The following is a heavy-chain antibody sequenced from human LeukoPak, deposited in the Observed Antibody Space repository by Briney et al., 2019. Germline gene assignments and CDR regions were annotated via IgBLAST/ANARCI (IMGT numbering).Heavy chain of an antibody. CDR2: IYTSGST. V-gene: IGHV4-61*02. J-gene: IGHJ4*02. D-gene: IGHD3-10*01. CDR1: GGSISSGSYY. CDR3: ARDLYYYGSGSYYYYFDY. Sequence: PSETLSLTCTVSGGSISSGSYYWSWIRQPAGTGLEWIGRIYTSGSTNYNPSLKSRVTISVDTSKNQFSLKLSSVTAADTAVYYCARDLYYYGSGSYYYYFDYWGQGTLVTVSS.